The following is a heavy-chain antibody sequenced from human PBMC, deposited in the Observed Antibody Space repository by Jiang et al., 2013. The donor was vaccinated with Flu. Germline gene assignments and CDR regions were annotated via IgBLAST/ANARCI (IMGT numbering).Heavy chain of an antibody. CDR2: IFGGESET. J-gene: IGHJ4*02. D-gene: IGHD3-3*01. V-gene: IGHV5-51*06. CDR3: ARHGVDYTDYADY. CDR1: GYIFTNYW. Sequence: GAEVKKPGESLKISCEGSGYIFTNYWIGWVRQMPGKGLEWIGVIFGGESETKYSPSFQGQVTISADNSINTAYLEWNYLQASDSGIYYCARHGVDYTDYADYWGQGTLVTVSS.